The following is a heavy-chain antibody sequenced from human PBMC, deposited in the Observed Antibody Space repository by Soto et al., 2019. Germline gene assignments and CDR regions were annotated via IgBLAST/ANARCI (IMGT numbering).Heavy chain of an antibody. D-gene: IGHD6-13*01. CDR2: MNPNSGNT. Sequence: WVRQATGQGLEWMGWMNPNSGNTGYAQKFQGRVTMTRNTSISTAYMELSSLRSEDTAVYYCARGPGYSSSWYISWGQGTLVTVSS. CDR3: ARGPGYSSSWYIS. V-gene: IGHV1-8*01. J-gene: IGHJ4*02.